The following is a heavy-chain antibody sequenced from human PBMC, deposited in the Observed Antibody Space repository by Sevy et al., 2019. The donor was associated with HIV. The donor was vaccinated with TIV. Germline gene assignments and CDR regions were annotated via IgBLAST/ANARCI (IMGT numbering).Heavy chain of an antibody. D-gene: IGHD4-17*01. CDR2: ISYDESRK. CDR3: ARGHDYGDYGGYYYYYMDV. J-gene: IGHJ6*03. V-gene: IGHV3-30*03. CDR1: EFPFSDSA. Sequence: GGSLRLSCAASEFPFSDSAMHWFRQAPGKGLEWVAVISYDESRKYYVDSVKGRFTISRDNSDNMLYLQMNSLRDEDTAVYYCARGHDYGDYGGYYYYYMDVWGKGTTVTVSS.